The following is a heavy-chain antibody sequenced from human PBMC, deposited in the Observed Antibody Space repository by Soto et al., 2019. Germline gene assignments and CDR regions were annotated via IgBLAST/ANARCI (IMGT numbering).Heavy chain of an antibody. CDR2: INAGNGNT. CDR3: ARDSTIFGVLAFDY. Sequence: ASVKVSCKASGYTFTSYAMHWVRRAPGQRLEWMGWINAGNGNTKYSQKFQGRVTITRDTSASTAYMELSSLRSEDTAVYYCARDSTIFGVLAFDYWGQGTLVTVSS. J-gene: IGHJ4*02. D-gene: IGHD3-3*01. CDR1: GYTFTSYA. V-gene: IGHV1-3*01.